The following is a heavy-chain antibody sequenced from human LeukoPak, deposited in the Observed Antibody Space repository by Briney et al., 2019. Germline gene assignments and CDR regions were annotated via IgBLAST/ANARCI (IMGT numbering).Heavy chain of an antibody. V-gene: IGHV3-20*04. Sequence: GGSLRLSCAASGFTFDDYGMSWVRHAPGKGLEWVSGIKWNGGSTGYADSVKGRFTISRDNAKNSLYLQLNSLRAEDTALYYCARAVGGSYVDAFDIWGQGTMVTVSS. J-gene: IGHJ3*02. CDR3: ARAVGGSYVDAFDI. CDR2: IKWNGGST. D-gene: IGHD1-26*01. CDR1: GFTFDDYG.